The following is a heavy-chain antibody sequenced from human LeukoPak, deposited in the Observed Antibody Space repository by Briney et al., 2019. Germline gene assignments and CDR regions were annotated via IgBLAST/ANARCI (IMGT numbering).Heavy chain of an antibody. Sequence: GASVKVSCKASGYTFTSYAMNWVRQAPGQGLEWMGWINTNTGNPTYAQGFTGRFVFSLDTSISTAYLQISSLKAEDTAVYYCARNDDYYDSSGYYYLGWFDPWGQGTLVTVSS. D-gene: IGHD3-22*01. CDR2: INTNTGNP. CDR1: GYTFTSYA. CDR3: ARNDDYYDSSGYYYLGWFDP. V-gene: IGHV7-4-1*02. J-gene: IGHJ5*02.